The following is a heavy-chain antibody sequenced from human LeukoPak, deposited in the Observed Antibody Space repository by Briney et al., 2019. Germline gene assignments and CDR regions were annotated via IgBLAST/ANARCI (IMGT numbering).Heavy chain of an antibody. CDR1: GFTVSSNY. D-gene: IGHD3-16*01. V-gene: IGHV3-53*01. CDR2: IYSGGST. Sequence: PGGSLRLSCAASGFTVSSNYMSWVRQAPGKGLEWVSVIYSGGSTFYADSVKGRFTISRDTSDNTIYLQMNSLRADDTAVYYCATSPRVTLYVMGDFAYWGQGTLVTVSS. J-gene: IGHJ4*02. CDR3: ATSPRVTLYVMGDFAY.